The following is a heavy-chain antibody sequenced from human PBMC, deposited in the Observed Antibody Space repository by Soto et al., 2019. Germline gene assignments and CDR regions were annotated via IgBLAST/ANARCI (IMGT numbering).Heavy chain of an antibody. D-gene: IGHD6-19*01. J-gene: IGHJ4*02. CDR1: GFNFGVFG. Sequence: LRLSCAASGFNFGVFGMHWVRQAPCKGLEWLSVLSYEGSEEYYADSVRGRFTISRDNSKNTLFLQMDSLRVDDTGVYYCALTRRSSLLEVAGPGFEYWGQGTLVTVYS. CDR3: ALTRRSSLLEVAGPGFEY. V-gene: IGHV3-30*03. CDR2: LSYEGSEE.